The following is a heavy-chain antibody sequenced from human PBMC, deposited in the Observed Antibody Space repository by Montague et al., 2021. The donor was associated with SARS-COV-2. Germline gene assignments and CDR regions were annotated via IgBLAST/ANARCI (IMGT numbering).Heavy chain of an antibody. D-gene: IGHD5-24*01. CDR3: ARRGYSYHYYGMDV. CDR1: GGSISSSSYY. J-gene: IGHJ6*02. V-gene: IGHV4-39*01. CDR2: IYYTGST. Sequence: SETLSLTCTVSGGSISSSSYYWGWIRQPPGKGLEWIGSIYYTGSTYYNPSLKSRVTISVDTSKNQFSLKLSSVTAADTAVYYCARRGYSYHYYGMDVWGQGTTVTVSS.